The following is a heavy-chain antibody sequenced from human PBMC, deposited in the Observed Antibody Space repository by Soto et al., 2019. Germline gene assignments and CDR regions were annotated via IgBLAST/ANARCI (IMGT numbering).Heavy chain of an antibody. J-gene: IGHJ5*02. D-gene: IGHD7-27*01. CDR1: GGSLSSGGYS. CDR2: IYHSGST. CDR3: ARVTGP. Sequence: SETLSLTCAVSGGSLSSGGYSWSWIRQPPGKGLEWIGYIYHSGSTYYNPSLKSRVTISVDRSKNQFSLKLSSVTDADTAVYYCARVTGPWGQGTLVTVSS. V-gene: IGHV4-30-2*01.